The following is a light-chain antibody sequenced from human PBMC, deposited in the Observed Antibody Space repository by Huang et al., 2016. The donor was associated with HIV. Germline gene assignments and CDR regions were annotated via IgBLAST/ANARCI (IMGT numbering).Light chain of an antibody. V-gene: IGKV3-15*01. Sequence: EIVMTQSPDLLSVSPGDRATLSCRASQSVRTTLAWYQQKPGQAPRLLIYAAFTRATGVPDRFSGSGSGTEFTRTISSLQSEDFAVYFCQQYFDWPLTFGGGTKVEIK. CDR2: AAF. CDR3: QQYFDWPLT. CDR1: QSVRTT. J-gene: IGKJ4*01.